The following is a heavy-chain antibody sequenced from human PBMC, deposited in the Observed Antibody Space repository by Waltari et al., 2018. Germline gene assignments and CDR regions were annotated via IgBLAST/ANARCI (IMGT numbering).Heavy chain of an antibody. Sequence: EVQLVESGGGSVQPGGSLTLSCAASGFAFRSQWMHWVRQAPGRGLVWVARIKDEGRSTSYADSGKGRFTISRDNGRNTLYLQMNSLRADDTAVYYCTRGRAGGPDVFDMWGQGTTVTVSS. CDR2: IKDEGRST. CDR3: TRGRAGGPDVFDM. V-gene: IGHV3-74*01. CDR1: GFAFRSQW. J-gene: IGHJ3*02.